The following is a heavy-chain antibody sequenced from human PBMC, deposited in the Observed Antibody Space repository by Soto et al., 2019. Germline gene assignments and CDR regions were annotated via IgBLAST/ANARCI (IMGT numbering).Heavy chain of an antibody. V-gene: IGHV1-69*13. CDR3: ARGSYDSYAGFFGMDV. D-gene: IGHD3-10*01. Sequence: SVKVSCKTSGGSFMSQAISWVRQAPGQGPEWMGGIIPFSGTVTYTERFQGRLTLTADEPTKTAYMELSSLRSEDTAVYYCARGSYDSYAGFFGMDVWGQGTKVTVSS. CDR2: IIPFSGTV. CDR1: GGSFMSQA. J-gene: IGHJ6*02.